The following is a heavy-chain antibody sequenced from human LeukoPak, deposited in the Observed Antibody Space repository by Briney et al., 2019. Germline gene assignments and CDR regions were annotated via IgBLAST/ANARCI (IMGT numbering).Heavy chain of an antibody. Sequence: ASVKVSCKASGYTFTSYAISWVRQAAGQGLEWMGWISAYNGNTNYAQKLQGRVTMTTDTSTSTAYMELRSLRSDDTAVYYCARGRDYYGSGSYSQQYYFDYWGQGTLVTVSS. J-gene: IGHJ4*02. V-gene: IGHV1-18*01. D-gene: IGHD3-10*01. CDR2: ISAYNGNT. CDR1: GYTFTSYA. CDR3: ARGRDYYGSGSYSQQYYFDY.